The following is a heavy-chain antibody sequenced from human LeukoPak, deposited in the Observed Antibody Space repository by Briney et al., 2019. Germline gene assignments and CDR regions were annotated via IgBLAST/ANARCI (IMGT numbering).Heavy chain of an antibody. V-gene: IGHV4-39*07. CDR1: GGSISTSNYY. CDR3: ARDPPYYDSSGYYLPSYYFDY. J-gene: IGHJ4*02. Sequence: SETLSLTCTVSGGSISTSNYYWGWIRQPPGKGLEWIGNIFYSGSTYYSPSLRSRVTISLDTSRNQFSLKLNSVTAADTAVYYCARDPPYYDSSGYYLPSYYFDYWGQGTLVTVSS. D-gene: IGHD3-22*01. CDR2: IFYSGST.